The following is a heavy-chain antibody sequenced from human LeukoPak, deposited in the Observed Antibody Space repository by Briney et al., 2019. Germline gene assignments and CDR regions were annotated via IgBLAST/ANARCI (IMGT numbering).Heavy chain of an antibody. J-gene: IGHJ4*02. D-gene: IGHD3-10*01. CDR1: GFTFDDYA. CDR2: ISWNGGSI. V-gene: IGHV3-9*01. Sequence: GGSLRLSCAASGFTFDDYAMHWVRQAPGKGLEGVSGISWNGGSIGYADSVKGRFTISRDNAKNSLYLQMNSLRAEDTALYYCAKDRGSGTYYLSPNLWLEWDYWGQGTLVTVSS. CDR3: AKDRGSGTYYLSPNLWLEWDY.